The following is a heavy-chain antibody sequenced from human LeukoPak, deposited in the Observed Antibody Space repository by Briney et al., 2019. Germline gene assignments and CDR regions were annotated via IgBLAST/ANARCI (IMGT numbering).Heavy chain of an antibody. J-gene: IGHJ4*02. CDR1: GYTFTSYG. CDR3: ARDSGIAVAVNFDY. Sequence: ASVKVSCKASGYTFTSYGISWVRPAPGQGLEWMGWISAYNGNTNYAQKLQGRVTMTTDTSTSTAYVELRSLRSDDTAVYYCARDSGIAVAVNFDYWGQGTLVTVSS. CDR2: ISAYNGNT. D-gene: IGHD6-19*01. V-gene: IGHV1-18*01.